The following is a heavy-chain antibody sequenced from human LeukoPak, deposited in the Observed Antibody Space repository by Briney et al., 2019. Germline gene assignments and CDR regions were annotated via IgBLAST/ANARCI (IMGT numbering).Heavy chain of an antibody. CDR3: ARGLVVPVY. CDR2: ISSSSSTI. CDR1: GFTFSSYS. D-gene: IGHD2-2*01. V-gene: IGHV3-48*04. J-gene: IGHJ4*02. Sequence: GGSLRLSCAASGFTFSSYSMKWVRQAPGKGLEWVSYISSSSSTIYYADSVKGRFTISRDNAKNSLYLQMNSLRAEDTAVYYCARGLVVPVYWGQGTLVTVSS.